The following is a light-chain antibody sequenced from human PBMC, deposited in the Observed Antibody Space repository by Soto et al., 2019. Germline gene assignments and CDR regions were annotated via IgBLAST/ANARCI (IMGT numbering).Light chain of an antibody. V-gene: IGLV2-14*01. Sequence: QSALTQPASVSGSPGQSITLSCTGTSSDIGGYDYVSWYQRHPGKAPKLIIYDVSNRPSGVSNRFSSSKSGNTASLTISGLQAEDEADYYCTSYSSSSTHVVYGGGTKLTVL. CDR3: TSYSSSSTHVV. CDR1: SSDIGGYDY. J-gene: IGLJ2*01. CDR2: DVS.